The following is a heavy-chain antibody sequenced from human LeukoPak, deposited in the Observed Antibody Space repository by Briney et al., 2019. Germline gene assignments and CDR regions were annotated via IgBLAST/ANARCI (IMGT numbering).Heavy chain of an antibody. CDR1: GYTFTGHT. CDR3: ARERSPIFGVVRRHNNWFDP. D-gene: IGHD3-3*01. J-gene: IGHJ5*02. CDR2: INTNTGNP. V-gene: IGHV7-4-1*02. Sequence: ASVKVSCKASGYTFTGHTINWVRQAPGQGLEWMGWINTNTGNPTYAQGFTGRFVFSLDTPVSTAYLQISSLKAEDTAVYYCARERSPIFGVVRRHNNWFDPWGQGTLVTDSS.